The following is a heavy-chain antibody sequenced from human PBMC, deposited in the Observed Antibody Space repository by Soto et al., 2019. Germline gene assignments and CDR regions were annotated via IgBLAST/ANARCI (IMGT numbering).Heavy chain of an antibody. CDR3: ARATTRGDTTPTDWFDP. CDR2: IYYSGST. J-gene: IGHJ5*02. V-gene: IGHV4-30-4*01. Sequence: SETLSLTCTVSGGSISSGDYYWSWIRQPPGKGLEWIGYIYYSGSTYYNPSLKSRVTISVDTSKNQFSLKLSSVTAADTAVYYCARATTRGDTTPTDWFDPWGQGTVVTGSS. CDR1: GGSISSGDYY. D-gene: IGHD1-26*01.